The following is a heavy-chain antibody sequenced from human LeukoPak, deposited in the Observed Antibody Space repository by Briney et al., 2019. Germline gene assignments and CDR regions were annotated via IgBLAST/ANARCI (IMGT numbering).Heavy chain of an antibody. J-gene: IGHJ4*02. CDR2: IGYDGRNK. V-gene: IGHV3-30*02. CDR1: GFTFSSYG. Sequence: GGSLRLSCAASGFTFSSYGIHWVRQAPGKGLEWVTFIGYDGRNKYYADSVKGRFTISRDNSKNTLYLQMNSLRAEDTAVYYCARDLTIAAAGGYWGQGTLVTVSS. CDR3: ARDLTIAAAGGY. D-gene: IGHD6-13*01.